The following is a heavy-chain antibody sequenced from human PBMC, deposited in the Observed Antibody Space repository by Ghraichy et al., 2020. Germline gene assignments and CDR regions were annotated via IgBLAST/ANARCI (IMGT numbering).Heavy chain of an antibody. CDR3: AREMSIADDLLTNWFDP. V-gene: IGHV3-53*01. Sequence: GGSLRLSCAASGFTVSSNYMSWVRQAPGKGLEWVSVIYSGGSTYYADSVKGRFTISRDNSKNTLYLQMNSLRAEDTAVYYCAREMSIADDLLTNWFDPWGQGTLVTVSS. J-gene: IGHJ5*02. D-gene: IGHD6-6*01. CDR2: IYSGGST. CDR1: GFTVSSNY.